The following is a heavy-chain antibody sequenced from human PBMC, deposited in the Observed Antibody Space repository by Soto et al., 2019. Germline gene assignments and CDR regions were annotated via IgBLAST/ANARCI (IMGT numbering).Heavy chain of an antibody. CDR2: IYWDDDK. CDR3: AHRRGYNYGTLFAD. D-gene: IGHD5-18*01. CDR1: GFSLSTIGVG. J-gene: IGHJ4*02. Sequence: QITLKESGPTLVKPTQTLTLTCTFSGFSLSTIGVGVGWIRQPPGKALEWLALIYWDDDKRYSPSLKNRLTITKDTSKNQVVLTMTNMDPVDSATYYCAHRRGYNYGTLFADWGQGTLVTVSS. V-gene: IGHV2-5*02.